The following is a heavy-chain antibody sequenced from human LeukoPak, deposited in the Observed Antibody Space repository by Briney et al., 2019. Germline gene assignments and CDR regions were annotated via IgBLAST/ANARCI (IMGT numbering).Heavy chain of an antibody. J-gene: IGHJ4*02. Sequence: PGGSLRLSCTASGFPFSDYYIDWVRQAPGKGLEWVGRSRPKANGYTTDYAASVKGRFSISRDDSKNSLDLQMNSLKTEDTAVYYCTRVLRIVGATIMDYWGQGTLVTVSS. D-gene: IGHD1-26*01. V-gene: IGHV3-72*01. CDR2: SRPKANGYTT. CDR3: TRVLRIVGATIMDY. CDR1: GFPFSDYY.